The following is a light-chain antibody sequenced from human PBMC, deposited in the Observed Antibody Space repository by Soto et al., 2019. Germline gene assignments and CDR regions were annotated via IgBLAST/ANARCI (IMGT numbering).Light chain of an antibody. CDR2: RNT. CDR1: RSNIGSNY. V-gene: IGLV1-47*01. J-gene: IGLJ3*02. CDR3: AAWGENLRSVV. Sequence: QSVLTQPPSASGTPGQRVTISCSGGRSNIGSNYAFWYQQFPGTTPKLFIFRNTQRPSGVPDRFSGSKSGTSASLTISGLRSEDDATYYCAAWGENLRSVVFGGGTKLTVL.